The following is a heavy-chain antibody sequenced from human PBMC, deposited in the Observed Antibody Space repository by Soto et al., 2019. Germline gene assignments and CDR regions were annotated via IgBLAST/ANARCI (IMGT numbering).Heavy chain of an antibody. CDR3: AKDRSPNFYVPRDDY. CDR2: ISGSGGST. D-gene: IGHD7-27*01. CDR1: GFTFSSYA. J-gene: IGHJ4*02. V-gene: IGHV3-23*01. Sequence: GGSLRLSCAASGFTFSSYAMSWVRQAPGKGLEWVSAISGSGGSTYYADSVKGRFTISRDNSKNTLYLQMNSLRAEDTAVYYCAKDRSPNFYVPRDDYWGQGTLVTFSS.